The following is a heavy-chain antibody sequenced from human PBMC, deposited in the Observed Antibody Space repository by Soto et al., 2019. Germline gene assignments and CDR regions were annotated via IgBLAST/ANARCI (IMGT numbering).Heavy chain of an antibody. Sequence: QVQLVQSGAEVKKPGASVKVSCKASGYSFTGFDLNWVRQATGQGLEWMGWMNPDSGITGYAQKFQGRCTMNRNTSISTVYMELRSLTSEDTAIYYCARGATGTTLWGQGTLVTVSS. J-gene: IGHJ4*02. CDR2: MNPDSGIT. CDR3: ARGATGTTL. D-gene: IGHD1-1*01. CDR1: GYSFTGFD. V-gene: IGHV1-8*01.